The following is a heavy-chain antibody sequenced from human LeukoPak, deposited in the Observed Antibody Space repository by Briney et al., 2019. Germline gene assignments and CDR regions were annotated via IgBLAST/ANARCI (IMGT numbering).Heavy chain of an antibody. V-gene: IGHV3-48*01. J-gene: IGHJ4*02. Sequence: PGGSLRLSCAASGFTFSSYSMNWVRQAPGKGLEWVSYISSSSSTIYYADSVKGRFTISRDNAKNSLYLQMNSLRAEDTAVYYCARDPGVYYDSSGFDYWGQGTLVTVSS. CDR2: ISSSSSTI. CDR3: ARDPGVYYDSSGFDY. CDR1: GFTFSSYS. D-gene: IGHD3-22*01.